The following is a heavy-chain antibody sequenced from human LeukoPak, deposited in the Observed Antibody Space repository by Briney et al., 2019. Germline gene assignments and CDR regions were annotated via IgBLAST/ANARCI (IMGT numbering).Heavy chain of an antibody. V-gene: IGHV4-39*01. D-gene: IGHD3-3*01. CDR3: ARHDRVGLITIFGVVPGWFDP. CDR1: GGSVSSSSYY. Sequence: PSETLSLTCTVSGGSVSSSSYYWGWIRQPPGEGLEWIGSIYYSGSTYYNPSLKSRVTISVDTSKNQFSLKLSSVTAADTAVYYCARHDRVGLITIFGVVPGWFDPWGQGTLVTVSS. CDR2: IYYSGST. J-gene: IGHJ5*02.